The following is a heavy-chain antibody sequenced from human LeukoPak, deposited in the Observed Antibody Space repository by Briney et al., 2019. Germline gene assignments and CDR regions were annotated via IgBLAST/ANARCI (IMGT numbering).Heavy chain of an antibody. D-gene: IGHD5-18*01. J-gene: IGHJ6*03. CDR1: GGSFSGYY. CDR2: INHSGST. Sequence: PSETLSLTCAVYGGSFSGYYWSWIRQPPGKGLEWIGEINHSGSTNYNPSLKSRVTISVDTSKNQFSLKLSSVTAADTAVYYCARGVSGYSYGHYYYYYYMDVWGKGTTVTVSS. CDR3: ARGVSGYSYGHYYYYYYMDV. V-gene: IGHV4-34*01.